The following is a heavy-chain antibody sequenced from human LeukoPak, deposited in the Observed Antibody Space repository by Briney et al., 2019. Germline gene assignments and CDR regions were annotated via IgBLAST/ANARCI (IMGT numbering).Heavy chain of an antibody. J-gene: IGHJ4*02. D-gene: IGHD6-19*01. CDR1: GGSISSGGYY. V-gene: IGHV4-30-2*01. CDR2: IYHSGST. Sequence: PSQTLSLTCTVSGGSISSGGYYWSWIRQPPGKGLEWIGYIYHSGSTYYNPSLKSRVTISVDRSKDQFSLKLSSVTAADTAVYYCARLAVAGHTFDYWGQGTLVTVSS. CDR3: ARLAVAGHTFDY.